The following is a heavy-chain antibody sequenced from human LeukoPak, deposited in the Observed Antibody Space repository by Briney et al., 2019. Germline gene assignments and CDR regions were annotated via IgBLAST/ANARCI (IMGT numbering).Heavy chain of an antibody. J-gene: IGHJ6*02. CDR2: IDPSDAYT. V-gene: IGHV5-10-1*01. Sequence: GEALRISCKGAGYSFTSYWISWGRRMPRESLEWRVRIDPSDAYTNYSPSFQGHVTISADKSISTAYLQWSSLKAADTAMYYCARLDSSSYNDTVYYYYGMDVWGQGTTVTVSS. CDR3: ARLDSSSYNDTVYYYYGMDV. CDR1: GYSFTSYW. D-gene: IGHD6-13*01.